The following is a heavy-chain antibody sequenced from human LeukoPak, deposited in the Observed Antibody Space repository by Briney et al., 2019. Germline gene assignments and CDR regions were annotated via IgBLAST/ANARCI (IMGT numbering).Heavy chain of an antibody. J-gene: IGHJ6*02. CDR1: GGSISSYY. CDR2: MYYSGSS. CDR3: ARTIVGATEPYYYYGMDV. D-gene: IGHD1-26*01. V-gene: IGHV4-59*01. Sequence: VKPSETLSLTCTVSGGSISSYYWSWIRQPPGKGLEWIGYMYYSGSSDYNPSLKSRVTISVDTSKNQFSLKLSSVTAADTAVYYCARTIVGATEPYYYYGMDVWGQGTTVTVSS.